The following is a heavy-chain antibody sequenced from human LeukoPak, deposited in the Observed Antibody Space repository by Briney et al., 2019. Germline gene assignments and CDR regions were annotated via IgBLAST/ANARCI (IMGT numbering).Heavy chain of an antibody. Sequence: SETLSLTCSVYSGSFSDYFWSWIRQHPGKGLEWIGNIYYSGSTYYNPSLKSRVTISLDTSKNQFSLELSSVTTADTAVYFCASGSNVDTAMGFRDYWGQGTLVTVSS. J-gene: IGHJ4*02. D-gene: IGHD5-18*01. CDR1: SGSFSDYF. CDR2: IYYSGST. V-gene: IGHV4-31*02. CDR3: ASGSNVDTAMGFRDY.